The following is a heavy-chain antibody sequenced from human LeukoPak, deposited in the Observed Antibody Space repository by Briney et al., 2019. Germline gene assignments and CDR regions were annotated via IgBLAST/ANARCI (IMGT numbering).Heavy chain of an antibody. CDR1: GFTFDDYA. V-gene: IGHV3-9*01. Sequence: GGSLRLSCAASGFTFDDYAMHWVRHAPGKGLEWGSGISWNSGSIGYADSVKGRFTISRDNAKNSLYLQMNSLRAEDTALYYCAKDIGTTGDYWGQGTLVTVSS. J-gene: IGHJ4*02. CDR3: AKDIGTTGDY. CDR2: ISWNSGSI. D-gene: IGHD4-17*01.